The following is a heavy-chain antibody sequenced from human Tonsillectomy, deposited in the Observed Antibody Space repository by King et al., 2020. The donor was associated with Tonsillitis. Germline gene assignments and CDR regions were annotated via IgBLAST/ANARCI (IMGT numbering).Heavy chain of an antibody. D-gene: IGHD2-2*01. CDR2: INSDGSSA. CDR3: AREANIVVIPAYHYYFDY. Sequence: VQLVESGGGLVQPGGSLRLSCAASGFTFSVYWMHWVRQAPGKGLEWVSRINSDGSSAIYADSVKGRFSFSRDNAKDTLYLQMNSLRAEDTAVYYCAREANIVVIPAYHYYFDYWGQGTLVTVSS. J-gene: IGHJ4*02. CDR1: GFTFSVYW. V-gene: IGHV3-74*01.